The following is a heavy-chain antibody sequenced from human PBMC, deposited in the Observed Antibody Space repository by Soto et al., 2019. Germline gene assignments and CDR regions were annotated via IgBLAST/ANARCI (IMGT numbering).Heavy chain of an antibody. Sequence: PSQTLSLTCAISGDSVSSNSAAWNWIRQSPSRGLEWLGRTYYRSKWYNDYAVSVKSRITINPDTSKNQFSLQLNSVTPEDTAVYYCARDRHRSGWAQSYYYGMDVWGQGTTVTVSS. CDR1: GDSVSSNSAA. CDR2: TYYRSKWYN. CDR3: ARDRHRSGWAQSYYYGMDV. J-gene: IGHJ6*02. D-gene: IGHD6-19*01. V-gene: IGHV6-1*01.